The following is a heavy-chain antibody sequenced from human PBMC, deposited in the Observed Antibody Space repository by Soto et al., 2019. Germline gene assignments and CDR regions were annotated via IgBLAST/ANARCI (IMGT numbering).Heavy chain of an antibody. CDR3: ARSVAVPGAHIDY. D-gene: IGHD6-19*01. CDR2: VYYTGST. V-gene: IGHV4-59*01. J-gene: IGHJ4*02. CDR1: GGSISGSY. Sequence: SETLSLTCSVSGGSISGSYWSWIRQSPGKGLEWLGYVYYTGSTNYSPSLRSRVSISVDTSKNEFSLRLSSVTAADTAVCFCARSVAVPGAHIDYWGQGT.